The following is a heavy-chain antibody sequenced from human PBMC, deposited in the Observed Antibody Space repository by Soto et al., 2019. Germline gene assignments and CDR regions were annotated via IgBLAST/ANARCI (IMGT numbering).Heavy chain of an antibody. Sequence: GGSLRLSCAASGFTFSTYALHWVRQAPGKGLEWVAVISYDGSNKNYADSVKGRFTISRDNSESTLYLQMNSLRAEDTAIYYCARDSVAYDPYDSFDYWGQGTLVTVSS. CDR2: ISYDGSNK. J-gene: IGHJ4*02. CDR3: ARDSVAYDPYDSFDY. CDR1: GFTFSTYA. V-gene: IGHV3-30-3*01. D-gene: IGHD5-12*01.